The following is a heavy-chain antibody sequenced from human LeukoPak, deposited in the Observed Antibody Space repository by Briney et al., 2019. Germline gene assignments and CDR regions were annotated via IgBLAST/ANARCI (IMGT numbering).Heavy chain of an antibody. CDR1: GGSFSGYY. CDR2: INHSGST. V-gene: IGHV4-34*01. D-gene: IGHD6-19*01. CDR3: ARGHSGWFAEYFQH. J-gene: IGHJ1*01. Sequence: PETLSLTCAVYGGSFSGYYWSWIRQPPGKGLEWIGEINHSGSTNYNPSLKSRVTISVDTSKNQFSLKLSSVTAADTAVYYCARGHSGWFAEYFQHWGQGTLVTVSS.